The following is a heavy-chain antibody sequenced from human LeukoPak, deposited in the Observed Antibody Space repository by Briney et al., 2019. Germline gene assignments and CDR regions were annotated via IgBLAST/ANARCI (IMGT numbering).Heavy chain of an antibody. V-gene: IGHV1-18*04. CDR1: GYSFSGYY. Sequence: ASVKVSCKASGYSFSGYYLHWVRQAPGQGLEWMGWISAYNGNTNYAQKLQGRVTMTTDTSTSTAYMELRSLRSDDTAVYYCARMYRDAFDIWGQGTMVTVSS. J-gene: IGHJ3*02. CDR3: ARMYRDAFDI. CDR2: ISAYNGNT. D-gene: IGHD1-26*01.